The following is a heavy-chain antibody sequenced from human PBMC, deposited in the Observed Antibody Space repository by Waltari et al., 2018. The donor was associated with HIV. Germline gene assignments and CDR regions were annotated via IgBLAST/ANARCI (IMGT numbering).Heavy chain of an antibody. V-gene: IGHV4-4*02. CDR3: ARDATLAWDYYDSSGYSNDAFDI. CDR2: IYHSGST. Sequence: QVQLQESGPGLVKPSGTLSLTCAVSGGSISSSNWWSWVRQPPAKGLEGVGEIYHSGSTNYNPSLKSRVTISGDKSKNQFSLKLSSVTAADTAVYYCARDATLAWDYYDSSGYSNDAFDIWGQGTMVTVSS. CDR1: GGSISSSNW. D-gene: IGHD3-22*01. J-gene: IGHJ3*02.